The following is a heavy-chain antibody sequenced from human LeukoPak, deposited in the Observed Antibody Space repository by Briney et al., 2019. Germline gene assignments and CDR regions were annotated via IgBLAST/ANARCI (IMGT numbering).Heavy chain of an antibody. CDR3: AKPAPRFGIAAEDPLDY. D-gene: IGHD6-13*01. V-gene: IGHV3-7*01. J-gene: IGHJ4*02. CDR1: GFTFSSYW. CDR2: IKQDGSEK. Sequence: PGGSLRLSCAASGFTFSSYWMSWVRQAPGKGLEWVANIKQDGSEKYYADSVKGRFTISRDNSKNTLYLQTNSLRAEDTAMYYCAKPAPRFGIAAEDPLDYWGQGTLVTVSS.